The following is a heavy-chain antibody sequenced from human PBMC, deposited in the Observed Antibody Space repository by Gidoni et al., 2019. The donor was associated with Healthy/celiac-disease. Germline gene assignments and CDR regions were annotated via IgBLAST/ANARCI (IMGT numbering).Heavy chain of an antibody. J-gene: IGHJ4*02. Sequence: QVQLQQWGAGLLKPSETLSLTCAVYGGSFRGYYWSWTRQPPGKGLEWIGEINHSGSTNYNTSLKSRVTITVDTSKNQFYLKLSSVTAADTAVYYCARRLAAAASVGYFDYWGQGTLVTVSS. CDR1: GGSFRGYY. V-gene: IGHV4-34*01. CDR2: INHSGST. CDR3: ARRLAAAASVGYFDY. D-gene: IGHD6-13*01.